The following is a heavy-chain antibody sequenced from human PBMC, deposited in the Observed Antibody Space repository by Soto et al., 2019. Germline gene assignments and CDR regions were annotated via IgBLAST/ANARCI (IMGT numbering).Heavy chain of an antibody. Sequence: SETLSLTCTFSCGSIISYYWSWIRQPPGKGLEWIGYIYYSGSTNYNPSLKSRVTISVDTSKNQFSLKLSSVTAADTAVYYCARWSSDYDSSGYYSTGLDYWGQGTLVTVSS. J-gene: IGHJ4*02. CDR2: IYYSGST. D-gene: IGHD3-22*01. V-gene: IGHV4-59*01. CDR1: CGSIISYY. CDR3: ARWSSDYDSSGYYSTGLDY.